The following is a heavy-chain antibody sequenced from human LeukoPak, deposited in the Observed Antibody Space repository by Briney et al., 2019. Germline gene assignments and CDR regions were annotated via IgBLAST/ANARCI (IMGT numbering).Heavy chain of an antibody. CDR2: ISRSGGST. D-gene: IGHD3-10*01. CDR3: ATMVRGVITPPEYFQH. CDR1: GFTFSSYA. J-gene: IGHJ1*01. V-gene: IGHV3-23*01. Sequence: GGSLRLSCAASGFTFSSYAMSWVRQAPGKGLEWVSAISRSGGSTYYADSVKGRFTISRDNSKNTLYLQMNSLRAEDTAVYYCATMVRGVITPPEYFQHWGQGTLVTVSS.